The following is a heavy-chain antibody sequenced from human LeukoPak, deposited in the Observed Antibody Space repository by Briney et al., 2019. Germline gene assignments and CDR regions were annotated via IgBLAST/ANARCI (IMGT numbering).Heavy chain of an antibody. D-gene: IGHD3-10*01. V-gene: IGHV3-30-3*01. J-gene: IGHJ6*02. CDR2: ISYDGSNK. Sequence: GGSLRLSCVDSGFTFSSYAMHWVRQAPGKGLEWVAVISYDGSNKNYADSVKGQLTISRDSSKNTLYLQMNGLRVDDTAVYYCARDAMLRGVRRYNYGMDVWGQGTTVTVSS. CDR1: GFTFSSYA. CDR3: ARDAMLRGVRRYNYGMDV.